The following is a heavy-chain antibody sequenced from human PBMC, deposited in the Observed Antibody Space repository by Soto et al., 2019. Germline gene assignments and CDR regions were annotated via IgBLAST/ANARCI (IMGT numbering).Heavy chain of an antibody. CDR1: ADTFNSYS. Sequence: QVQLVQSGAEVKKPGSSVKVSCKASADTFNSYSLSWLRQAPGQRLEWMGGITPVFGTADYAQSFEDRLTITADDSTSTVYMELRNLRSDDPAVYYCARSLEATKVTNWFDPWGQGALVTVSS. J-gene: IGHJ5*02. V-gene: IGHV1-69*01. D-gene: IGHD4-17*01. CDR2: ITPVFGTA. CDR3: ARSLEATKVTNWFDP.